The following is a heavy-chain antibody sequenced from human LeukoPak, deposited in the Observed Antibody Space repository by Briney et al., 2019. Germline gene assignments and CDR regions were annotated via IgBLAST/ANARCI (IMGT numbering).Heavy chain of an antibody. J-gene: IGHJ4*02. V-gene: IGHV3-30-3*01. Sequence: GGSLRLSCAASGFTFSSYAMHWVRQAPGKGLEWVAVISYDGSNKYYADSVKGRFTISRDNSKNTLYLQMNSLRAEDTAVYYCARDLGNGSGSYDYWGQGTLVTVSS. CDR3: ARDLGNGSGSYDY. CDR1: GFTFSSYA. D-gene: IGHD3-10*01. CDR2: ISYDGSNK.